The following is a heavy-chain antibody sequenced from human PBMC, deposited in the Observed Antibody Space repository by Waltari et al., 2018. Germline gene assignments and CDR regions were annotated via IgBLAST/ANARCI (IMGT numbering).Heavy chain of an antibody. CDR3: ASMEDYGPGAFDI. CDR1: GDTFTGAY. V-gene: IGHV1-2*06. J-gene: IGHJ3*02. Sequence: QVQLVQSGAEVKKPRAPVKVSCTAPGDTFTGAYMHWKRRAPGQGLEWMGRINPNRGGTNYAKKFQGRVTMTRDTSISTAYMELSRLRSDDTAVYYCASMEDYGPGAFDIWGQGTMVTVSS. CDR2: INPNRGGT. D-gene: IGHD4-17*01.